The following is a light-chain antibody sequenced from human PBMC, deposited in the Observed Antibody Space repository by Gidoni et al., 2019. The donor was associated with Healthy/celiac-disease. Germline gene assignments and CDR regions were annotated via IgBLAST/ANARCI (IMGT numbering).Light chain of an antibody. Sequence: QLVLTQSPSAPAPLVASVNLTCTLSSGHSSYAIAWHQQHPENGPRYLMKLTSDGSHSKGDGIPYRFSGSSSGAERYLTISSLQSEDEADYYCQTWGTGIRVFGGGTKLTVL. CDR1: SGHSSYA. V-gene: IGLV4-69*01. CDR2: LTSDGSH. CDR3: QTWGTGIRV. J-gene: IGLJ3*02.